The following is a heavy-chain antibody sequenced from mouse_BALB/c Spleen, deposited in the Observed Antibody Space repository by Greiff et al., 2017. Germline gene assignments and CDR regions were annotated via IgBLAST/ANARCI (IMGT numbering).Heavy chain of an antibody. D-gene: IGHD2-3*01. J-gene: IGHJ4*01. Sequence: EVQLVESGGGLVKPGGSLKLSCAASGFTFSSYAMSWVRQTPEKRLEWVASISSGGSTYYPDSVKGRFTISRDNARNILYLQMSSLRSEDTAMYYCARGGRDGYYAMDYWGQGTSVTVSS. CDR3: ARGGRDGYYAMDY. CDR1: GFTFSSYA. CDR2: ISSGGST. V-gene: IGHV5-6-5*01.